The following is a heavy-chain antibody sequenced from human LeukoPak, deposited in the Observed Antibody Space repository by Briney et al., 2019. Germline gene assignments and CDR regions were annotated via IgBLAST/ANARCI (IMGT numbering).Heavy chain of an antibody. CDR1: GGSFSGYY. CDR3: ARLPIQRKIAVAGTFPYYFDY. Sequence: SETLSLTCAVYGGSFSGYYWSWIRQPPGKGREWIGEINHSGSTNYNPSLKSRVTISVDTSKNQFSLKLSSVTAADTAVYYCARLPIQRKIAVAGTFPYYFDYWGQGTLVTVSS. V-gene: IGHV4-34*01. J-gene: IGHJ4*02. D-gene: IGHD6-19*01. CDR2: INHSGST.